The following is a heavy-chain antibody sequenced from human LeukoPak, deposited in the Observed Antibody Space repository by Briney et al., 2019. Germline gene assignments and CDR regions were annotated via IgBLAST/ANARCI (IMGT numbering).Heavy chain of an antibody. CDR1: GFTFSSYW. Sequence: PGGSLRLSCAASGFTFSSYWMSWVRQAPGKGLEGVAHIKQDGSEKYYVDSVKGRFTISRDNAKNSLYLQMNSLRAEDTAVYYCAREVTTVTTNWFDHWGQGTLVTVSS. V-gene: IGHV3-7*03. J-gene: IGHJ5*02. CDR3: AREVTTVTTNWFDH. CDR2: IKQDGSEK. D-gene: IGHD4-17*01.